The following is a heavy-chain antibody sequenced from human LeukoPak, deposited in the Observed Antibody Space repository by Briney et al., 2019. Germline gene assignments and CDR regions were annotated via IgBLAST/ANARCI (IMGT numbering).Heavy chain of an antibody. CDR2: ISGSGGST. CDR1: GFTFSSYA. D-gene: IGHD2-8*01. Sequence: GGSLRLSCAASGFTFSSYAMSWVRQAPGKGLEWVSVISGSGGSTYHANSVKGRFTISRDNSKNTLYLQMNSLRAEDTAVYYCAKDTSIGRYCTNGICSPFDYWGQGTLVTVSS. CDR3: AKDTSIGRYCTNGICSPFDY. J-gene: IGHJ4*02. V-gene: IGHV3-23*01.